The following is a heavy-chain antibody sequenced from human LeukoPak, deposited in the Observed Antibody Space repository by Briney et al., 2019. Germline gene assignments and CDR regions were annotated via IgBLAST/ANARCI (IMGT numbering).Heavy chain of an antibody. CDR1: GFTFSDSA. J-gene: IGHJ3*02. D-gene: IGHD3-10*01. CDR2: IRSKTKSYAT. CDR3: AGTYREAFDI. Sequence: GGSLKLSCAASGFTFSDSAVHWVRQASGKGLEWVGRIRSKTKSYATAYAASVKGRFTISRDDSKNTAFLQMNSLKTEDTAVYYCAGTYREAFDIWGQGTMVTVSS. V-gene: IGHV3-73*01.